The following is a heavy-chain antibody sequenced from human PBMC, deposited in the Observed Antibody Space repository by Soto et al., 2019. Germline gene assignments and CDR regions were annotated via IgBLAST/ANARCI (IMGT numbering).Heavy chain of an antibody. CDR3: ARGGGILVVTAPYDH. CDR2: IIPIFGIA. Sequence: ASVKVSCKASGGTFSRYSITWVRQAPGHGLDWIGRIIPIFGIASYAQKFQGRVTITADESTSTAYMELSSLRSDDTAVYYCARGGGILVVTAPYDHWGQGTLVTVPS. CDR1: GGTFSRYS. V-gene: IGHV1-69*13. D-gene: IGHD2-21*02. J-gene: IGHJ4*02.